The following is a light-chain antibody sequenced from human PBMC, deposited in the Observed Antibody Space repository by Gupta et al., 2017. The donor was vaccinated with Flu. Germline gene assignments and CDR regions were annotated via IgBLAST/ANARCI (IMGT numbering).Light chain of an antibody. CDR3: EQVGNPPLT. V-gene: IGKV3-20*01. Sequence: EIVLTQSPATLSLSPGERATLSCRASQSVNNNYLAWYQQKPGQAPRLLIYGASSRATGIPDRFSGSGSGTDFTLTINRLEPEDFAVYYCEQVGNPPLTFGRGTKVDI. CDR2: GAS. J-gene: IGKJ4*01. CDR1: QSVNNNY.